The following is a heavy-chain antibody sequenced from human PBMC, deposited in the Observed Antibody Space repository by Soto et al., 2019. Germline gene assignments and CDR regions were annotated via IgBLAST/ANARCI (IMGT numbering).Heavy chain of an antibody. Sequence: PSETLSLTCAVYGGSFSGYYWSWIRQPPGKGLEWIGEINHSGSTNYNPSLKSRVTISVDTSKNQFSLKLSPVTAADTAVYYCAKPAYCGGDCHDYWGQGNLVTVSS. CDR2: INHSGST. CDR1: GGSFSGYY. CDR3: AKPAYCGGDCHDY. J-gene: IGHJ4*02. D-gene: IGHD2-21*01. V-gene: IGHV4-34*01.